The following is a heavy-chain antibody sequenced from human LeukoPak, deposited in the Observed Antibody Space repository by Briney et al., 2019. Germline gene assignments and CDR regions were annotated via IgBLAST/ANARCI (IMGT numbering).Heavy chain of an antibody. D-gene: IGHD4-17*01. CDR3: ARDRRNYGDYGSAFDI. J-gene: IGHJ3*02. CDR1: GYTFTSCY. CDR2: INPSGGST. V-gene: IGHV1-46*01. Sequence: ASVKVSCKASGYTFTSCYMHWVRQAPGQGLEWMGIINPSGGSTSYAQKFQGRVTMTRDTSTSTVYMELSSLRSEDTAVYYCARDRRNYGDYGSAFDIWGQGTMVTVSS.